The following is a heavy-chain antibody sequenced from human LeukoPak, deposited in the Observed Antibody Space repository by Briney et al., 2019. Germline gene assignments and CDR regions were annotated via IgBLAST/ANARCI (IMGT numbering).Heavy chain of an antibody. D-gene: IGHD3-22*01. CDR2: ISYDGSNK. CDR3: AKFDSSGYYYVSYFDY. CDR1: GFTFSSYG. Sequence: GGSLSLSCAASGFTFSSYGMHWVRQAPGKGLEWVAVISYDGSNKYYADSVKGRFTISRDNSKNTLYLQMNSLRAEDTAVYYCAKFDSSGYYYVSYFDYWGQGTLVTVSS. V-gene: IGHV3-30*18. J-gene: IGHJ4*02.